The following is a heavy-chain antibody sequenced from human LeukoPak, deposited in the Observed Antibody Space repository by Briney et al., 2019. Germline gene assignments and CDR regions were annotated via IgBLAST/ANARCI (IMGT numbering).Heavy chain of an antibody. CDR1: GGSISSGSYY. D-gene: IGHD6-13*01. J-gene: IGHJ3*02. CDR2: IYTSGST. Sequence: SQTLSLTCTVSGGSISSGSYYWSWIRQPAGKGLEWIGRIYTSGSTNYNPSLKSRVTISVDTSKNKFSLKLSSVTAADTAVYYCARASSRYAFDIWGQGTMVTVSS. CDR3: ARASSRYAFDI. V-gene: IGHV4-61*02.